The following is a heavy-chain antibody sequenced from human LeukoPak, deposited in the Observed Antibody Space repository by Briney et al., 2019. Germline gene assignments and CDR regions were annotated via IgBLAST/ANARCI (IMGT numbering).Heavy chain of an antibody. V-gene: IGHV4-59*01. CDR3: ARDYSKGGGFDF. Sequence: KPSETLSLSCTVSGGSISGFYWSWIRQPPGKGLEWIGYMDKSGGTTYNPSLKSRVTISVDTSKNQFSLNLSPVTAADTAVYYCARDYSKGGGFDFWGQGTLVTVSS. CDR2: MDKSGGT. J-gene: IGHJ4*02. CDR1: GGSISGFY. D-gene: IGHD4-11*01.